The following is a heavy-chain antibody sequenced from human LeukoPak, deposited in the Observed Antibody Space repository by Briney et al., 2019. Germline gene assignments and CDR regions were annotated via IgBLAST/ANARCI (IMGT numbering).Heavy chain of an antibody. D-gene: IGHD4-17*01. CDR1: GFTFNSYA. CDR3: AKDSLSTVTKSWVGKYNWFDP. CDR2: VPYDGTNK. J-gene: IGHJ5*02. V-gene: IGHV3-30-3*01. Sequence: GRSLRLSCAGSGFTFNSYALHWVRQAPGKGLEWVAFVPYDGTNKYYADSVRGRFIISRDNSKSTLYLQMNSLRAEDTAVYYCAKDSLSTVTKSWVGKYNWFDPWGQGTLVTVSS.